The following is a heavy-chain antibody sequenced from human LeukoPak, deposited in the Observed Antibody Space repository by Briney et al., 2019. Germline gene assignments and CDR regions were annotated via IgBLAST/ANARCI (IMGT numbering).Heavy chain of an antibody. J-gene: IGHJ4*02. CDR2: MNPNSGNT. CDR1: GYTFTSYD. V-gene: IGHV1-8*01. CDR3: ARFSSYYDILTGYLH. Sequence: ASVKVSCKASGYTFTSYDINWVRQATGQGLEWMGWMNPNSGNTGYAQKFQGRVTMTRNTSISTAYMELSSLRSEDTAVYYCARFSSYYDILTGYLHWGQGTLVTVSS. D-gene: IGHD3-9*01.